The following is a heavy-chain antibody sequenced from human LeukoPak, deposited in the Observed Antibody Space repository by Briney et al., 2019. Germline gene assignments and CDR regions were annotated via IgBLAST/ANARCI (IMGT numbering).Heavy chain of an antibody. V-gene: IGHV1-8*01. CDR3: ATGPYYDFWSGSGMDV. J-gene: IGHJ6*02. Sequence: SVKVSCKASGYTFTSYDINWVRQATGQGLEWMGWMNPNSGNTGYAQKCQGRVTMTRNTSISTAYMQLSRLRSEDTAVYYCATGPYYDFWSGSGMDVWGQGGTVTVSS. D-gene: IGHD3-3*01. CDR2: MNPNSGNT. CDR1: GYTFTSYD.